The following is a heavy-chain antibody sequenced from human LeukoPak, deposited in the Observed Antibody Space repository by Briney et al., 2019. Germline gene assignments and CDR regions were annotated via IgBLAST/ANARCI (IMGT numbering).Heavy chain of an antibody. CDR1: GYTFTSYY. Sequence: GASVKVSCKASGYTFTSYYMHWVRQAPGQGLEWMGGIIPIFGTANYAQKFQGRVTITADESTSTAYMELSSLRSEDTAVYYCAREKSLDDDSSGLDYFDYWGQGTLVTVSS. CDR3: AREKSLDDDSSGLDYFDY. J-gene: IGHJ4*02. D-gene: IGHD3-22*01. CDR2: IIPIFGTA. V-gene: IGHV1-69*13.